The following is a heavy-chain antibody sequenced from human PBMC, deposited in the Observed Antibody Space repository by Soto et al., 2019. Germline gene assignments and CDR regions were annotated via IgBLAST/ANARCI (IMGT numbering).Heavy chain of an antibody. CDR3: ARDELYGDYGYYYYGMDV. J-gene: IGHJ6*02. D-gene: IGHD4-17*01. Sequence: PGGSLRLSCASSGFTFSSYSMNLVRQAPGKGLEWVSSISSSSSYIYYADSVKGRFTISRDNAKNSLYLQMNSLRAEDTAVYYCARDELYGDYGYYYYGMDVWGQGTTVTVSS. V-gene: IGHV3-21*01. CDR1: GFTFSSYS. CDR2: ISSSSSYI.